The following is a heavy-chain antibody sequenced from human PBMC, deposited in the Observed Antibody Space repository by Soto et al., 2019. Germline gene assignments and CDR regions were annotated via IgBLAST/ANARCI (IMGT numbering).Heavy chain of an antibody. J-gene: IGHJ6*02. CDR2: MYHSGIT. CDR3: ARSMYSTSAQLCYGMDV. CDR1: GYSIRSGYF. D-gene: IGHD6-6*01. V-gene: IGHV4-38-2*01. Sequence: SETLSLTCAVSGYSIRSGYFWGWIRQPPGKGLEWIGSMYHSGITYYNLSLKSRVTISVDTSKNQLSLKLSSATAADTAVYYCARSMYSTSAQLCYGMDVWGQGTTVTVSS.